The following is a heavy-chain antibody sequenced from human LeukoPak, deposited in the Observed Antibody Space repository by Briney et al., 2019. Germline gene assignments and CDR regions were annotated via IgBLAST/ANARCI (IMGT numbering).Heavy chain of an antibody. CDR2: ISGSGGST. Sequence: GGTLRLSCAASGFTFSSYAMSWVRQAPGKGLEWVSAISGSGGSTYYADSVKGRFTISRDNSNNTLYLQMNSLRAEDTAVYYCARDKVVNDCGGDCYYYYYGMDVWGQGTTVTVSS. J-gene: IGHJ6*02. CDR3: ARDKVVNDCGGDCYYYYYGMDV. V-gene: IGHV3-23*01. D-gene: IGHD2-21*02. CDR1: GFTFSSYA.